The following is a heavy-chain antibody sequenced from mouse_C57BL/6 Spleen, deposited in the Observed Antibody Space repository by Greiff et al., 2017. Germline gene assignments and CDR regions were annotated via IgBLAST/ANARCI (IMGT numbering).Heavy chain of an antibody. D-gene: IGHD1-1*01. Sequence: QVQLQQSGAELVKPGASVKMSCKASGYTFTTYPMQWMKQTPGKGLEWIGNFHPYNDDTNYNEKFKGKATLTVDKSSSTVYLAISRLTSDASAVYYGANYGSSYDYAMDYWGQGTSVTVSS. CDR1: GYTFTTYP. CDR3: ANYGSSYDYAMDY. CDR2: FHPYNDDT. V-gene: IGHV1-47*01. J-gene: IGHJ4*01.